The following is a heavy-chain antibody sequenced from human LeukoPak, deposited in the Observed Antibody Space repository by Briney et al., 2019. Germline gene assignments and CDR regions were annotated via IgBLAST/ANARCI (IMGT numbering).Heavy chain of an antibody. V-gene: IGHV3-9*03. J-gene: IGHJ3*02. CDR2: ISWNSGSI. Sequence: GGSLRLSCAASGFTFDDYAMHWVRQAPGKGLEWVSGISWNSGSIGYADSVKGRFTISRDNAKNSLYLQMNSLRAEDMALYYCAKDIAVGATYAFDIWGQGTMVTVSS. CDR3: AKDIAVGATYAFDI. D-gene: IGHD1-26*01. CDR1: GFTFDDYA.